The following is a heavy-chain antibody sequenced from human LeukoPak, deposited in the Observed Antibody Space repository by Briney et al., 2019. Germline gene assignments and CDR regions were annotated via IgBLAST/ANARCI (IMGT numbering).Heavy chain of an antibody. CDR1: GGSISDAAYY. J-gene: IGHJ4*02. V-gene: IGHV4-30-4*01. CDR2: IYYSGST. Sequence: PSQTLSLTCTVSGGSISDAAYYWSWIRQHPGEGLKWIGYIYYSGSTSYNPSLKSRVTISVDTSKNQFSLKLSPVTAADTAVYYCAREIAAADYYFDYWGQGTLVTVSS. D-gene: IGHD6-13*01. CDR3: AREIAAADYYFDY.